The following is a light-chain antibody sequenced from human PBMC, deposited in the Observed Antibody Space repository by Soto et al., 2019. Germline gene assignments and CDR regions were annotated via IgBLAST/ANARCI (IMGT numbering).Light chain of an antibody. J-gene: IGKJ4*01. V-gene: IGKV3D-20*02. CDR2: GTS. CDR1: QSVSRNY. Sequence: EIVLTQSPVTLSLSPGERATLSCRASQSVSRNYLAWYQQKPGQAPRLLVYGTSSRATGIPARFSGSGSGTDFTLTISSLEPEDFAVYYCQHRSNWPLTFGGGTKVDIK. CDR3: QHRSNWPLT.